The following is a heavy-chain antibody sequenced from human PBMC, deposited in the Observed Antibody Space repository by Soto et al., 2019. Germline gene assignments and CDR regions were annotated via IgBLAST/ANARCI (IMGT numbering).Heavy chain of an antibody. Sequence: SGPTLVKPTQTLTLTCTFSGFSLSSERVAVGWIRQPPGKALEWLALIYWDNDKTYSPSLKSRLTITKDTSKNQVVFTMTDMDPADTATYYCAHRPTFQFGSGPFDYWGQGILVTVSS. CDR2: IYWDNDK. J-gene: IGHJ4*02. CDR1: GFSLSSERVA. CDR3: AHRPTFQFGSGPFDY. V-gene: IGHV2-5*02. D-gene: IGHD3-16*01.